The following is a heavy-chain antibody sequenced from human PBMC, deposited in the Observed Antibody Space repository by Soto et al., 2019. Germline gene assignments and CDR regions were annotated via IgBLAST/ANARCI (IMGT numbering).Heavy chain of an antibody. Sequence: XETLSLTCSVYGSSLSDNYCNWLRQPPGKGLEWIGEINHSGNTNYNPSLRSRVTISIDTSKNQLSLNLRSVSAADTAVYYCARGRGEFDDWGQGTPVTVSS. CDR1: GSSLSDNY. CDR2: INHSGNT. D-gene: IGHD2-21*01. V-gene: IGHV4-34*01. CDR3: ARGRGEFDD. J-gene: IGHJ5*02.